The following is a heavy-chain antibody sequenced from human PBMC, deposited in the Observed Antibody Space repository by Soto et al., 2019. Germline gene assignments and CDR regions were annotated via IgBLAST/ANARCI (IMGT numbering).Heavy chain of an antibody. D-gene: IGHD2-21*01. J-gene: IGHJ3*02. V-gene: IGHV1-69*13. CDR2: IIPIFGTA. Sequence: SVKVSCKASVGTFSSYAISWVRQAPGQGLEWMGGIIPIFGTANYAQKFQGRVTITADESTSTAYMELSSLRSEDTAVYYCARAYSNHPFDAFDIWGQGTMVTGSS. CDR1: VGTFSSYA. CDR3: ARAYSNHPFDAFDI.